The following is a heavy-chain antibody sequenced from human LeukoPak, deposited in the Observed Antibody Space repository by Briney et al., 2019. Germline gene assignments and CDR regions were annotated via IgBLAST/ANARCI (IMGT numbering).Heavy chain of an antibody. J-gene: IGHJ4*02. V-gene: IGHV4-59*01. Sequence: SSETLSLTCTVSGGSIRSYYWSWVRQPPGKGLEWIGYIYHSGSTNYNPSLKSRVNLSVDMAKNQISLKMSSVTAADTAVYYCARSRVWSDYWGYFDYWGQGILVTVSS. CDR2: IYHSGST. CDR1: GGSIRSYY. CDR3: ARSRVWSDYWGYFDY. D-gene: IGHD3-3*01.